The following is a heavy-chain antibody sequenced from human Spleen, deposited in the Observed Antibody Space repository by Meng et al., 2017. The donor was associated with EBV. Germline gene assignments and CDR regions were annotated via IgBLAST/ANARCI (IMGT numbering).Heavy chain of an antibody. J-gene: IGHJ4*02. CDR1: CDSISSSNW. CDR2: ISHGGST. CDR3: SRTDYGRTRDLDY. D-gene: IGHD3-16*01. Sequence: QVRLQESGPGLVKPSVTLSLTCAVSCDSISSSNWWRWVRQPPGKGLEWIGEISHGGSTNYNPSLKSRVTISVDKSKNHFSLKLNSVTAADTAVYYCSRTDYGRTRDLDYWGQGTLVTVSS. V-gene: IGHV4-4*02.